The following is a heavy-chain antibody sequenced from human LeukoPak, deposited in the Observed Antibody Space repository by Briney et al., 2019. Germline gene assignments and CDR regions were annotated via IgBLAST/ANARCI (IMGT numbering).Heavy chain of an antibody. J-gene: IGHJ6*02. V-gene: IGHV3-30*04. CDR2: ISYDGSNK. CDR1: GFTFSSYA. CDR3: AREAVDSSSWWDYYYYYGMDV. Sequence: GGSLRLSCAASGFTFSSYAMHWVRQAPGKGLEWVAVISYDGSNKYYADSVKGRFTTSRDNSKNTLYLQMNSLRAEDTAVYYCAREAVDSSSWWDYYYYYGMDVWGQGTTVTVSS. D-gene: IGHD6-13*01.